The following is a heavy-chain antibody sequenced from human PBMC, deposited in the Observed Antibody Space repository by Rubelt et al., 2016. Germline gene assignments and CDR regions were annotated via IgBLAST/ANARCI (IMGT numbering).Heavy chain of an antibody. Sequence: EVQLVESGGGLVKPGGSLRLSCAASGFTFSSYSMNWVRQAPGKGLEWVGRIKSKTDGGTTDYAAPVKGRFTISRDDSQNTLFLQMNSLKTEDTAVYYCATELRWDLPNFNYWGQGTLVTVSS. J-gene: IGHJ4*02. CDR1: GFTFSSYS. CDR3: ATELRWDLPNFNY. D-gene: IGHD1-26*01. V-gene: IGHV3-15*01. CDR2: IKSKTDGGTT.